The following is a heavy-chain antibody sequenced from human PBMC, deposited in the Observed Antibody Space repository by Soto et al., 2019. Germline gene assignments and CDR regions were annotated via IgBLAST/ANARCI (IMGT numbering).Heavy chain of an antibody. CDR3: ARAPRSAFQYYFDY. CDR2: MNPNSGNA. D-gene: IGHD3-10*01. Sequence: ASVKVSCKASGYTFTSYDINWVRQATGQGLEWMGWMNPNSGNAGYAQKFQGRVTMTRNTSISTAYMELSSLRSEDTAVYYCARAPRSAFQYYFDYWGQGTLVTVSS. J-gene: IGHJ4*02. V-gene: IGHV1-8*01. CDR1: GYTFTSYD.